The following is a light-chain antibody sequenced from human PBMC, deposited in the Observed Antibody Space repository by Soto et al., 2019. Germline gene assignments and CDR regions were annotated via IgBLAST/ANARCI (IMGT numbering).Light chain of an antibody. CDR3: TSRAGHSVF. Sequence: QSALTQPPSASGSPGQSVTISCTGTSSDVGGGNYVSWYQQHPGKAPKLIIYEVSMRPSGVPDRFSGSKSANTASLTVSGLQAEDEDDYYCTSRAGHSVFFGGGPKVTVL. V-gene: IGLV2-8*01. J-gene: IGLJ2*01. CDR2: EVS. CDR1: SSDVGGGNY.